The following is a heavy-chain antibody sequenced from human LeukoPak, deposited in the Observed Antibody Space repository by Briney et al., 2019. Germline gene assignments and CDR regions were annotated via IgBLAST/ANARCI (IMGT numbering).Heavy chain of an antibody. D-gene: IGHD2-2*01. CDR2: ISGSGGST. CDR3: AKDQPHIVVVPAAMPVYYYGMDV. Sequence: PGGSLRLSCAAPGFTFSSYAMSWVRRAPGKGLEWVSAISGSGGSTYYADSVKGRFTISRDNSKNTLYLQMNSLRAEDTAVYYCAKDQPHIVVVPAAMPVYYYGMDVWGKGTTVTVSS. V-gene: IGHV3-23*01. J-gene: IGHJ6*04. CDR1: GFTFSSYA.